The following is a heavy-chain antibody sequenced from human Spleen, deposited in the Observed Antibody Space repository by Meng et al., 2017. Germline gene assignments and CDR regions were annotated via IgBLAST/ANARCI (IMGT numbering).Heavy chain of an antibody. Sequence: VQLRRCGGGLLDPSETLSLTCVVAGGFFSSYDWSWIRQPPGKGREWIGEINQSGSTNYNPSLESRATISVDTSQNNLSLKLSSVTAADSAVYYCARGPEAPYSSGWIFDYWGQGTLVTVSS. CDR1: GGFFSSYD. D-gene: IGHD6-19*01. V-gene: IGHV4-34*01. CDR3: ARGPEAPYSSGWIFDY. CDR2: INQSGST. J-gene: IGHJ4*02.